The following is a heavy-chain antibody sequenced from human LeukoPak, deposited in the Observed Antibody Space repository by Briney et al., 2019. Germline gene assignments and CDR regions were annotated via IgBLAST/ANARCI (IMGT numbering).Heavy chain of an antibody. CDR1: GFTFSSYA. Sequence: GGSLRLSCAASGFTFSSYAMSWVRQAPGKGLEWVSAISGSGGSTYYADSVKGRFTISRDNSKNTLYLQMNGLRAEDTAVYYCAKPGSAPRCMDVWGQGPTVTASS. CDR2: ISGSGGST. J-gene: IGHJ6*02. D-gene: IGHD3-10*01. CDR3: AKPGSAPRCMDV. V-gene: IGHV3-23*01.